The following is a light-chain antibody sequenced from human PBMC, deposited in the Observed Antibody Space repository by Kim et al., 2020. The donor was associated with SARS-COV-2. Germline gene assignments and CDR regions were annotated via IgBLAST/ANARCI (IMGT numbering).Light chain of an antibody. V-gene: IGKV1-5*01. CDR1: QRISNS. CDR3: QQYSSYTPYT. J-gene: IGKJ2*01. CDR2: AAS. Sequence: SVGYRVTVTCRASQRISNSLAWYQQSPGKPPQLLIYAASKLHSGVPSRFSGSGSGTEFTLTITSLQPDDFATYYCQQYSSYTPYTFGQGTKVDIK.